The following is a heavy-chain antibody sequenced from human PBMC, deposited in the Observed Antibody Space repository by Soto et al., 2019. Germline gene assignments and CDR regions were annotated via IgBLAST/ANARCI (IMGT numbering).Heavy chain of an antibody. CDR3: ARGNPFNYAGFDV. V-gene: IGHV1-8*01. J-gene: IGHJ6*02. CDR1: GYTFSGFD. CDR2: MNAKSGDT. Sequence: ASVKVSCKASGYTFSGFDINWLRQAAGQGPEWMGWMNAKSGDTFSAQRLQGKFNMTWDTSLSTAYMEVGSLTSDDAAIYYCARGNPFNYAGFDVWGQGTTVTAP. D-gene: IGHD3-16*01.